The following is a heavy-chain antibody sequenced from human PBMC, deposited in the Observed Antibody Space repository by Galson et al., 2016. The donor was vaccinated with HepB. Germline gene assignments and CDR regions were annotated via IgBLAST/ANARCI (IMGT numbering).Heavy chain of an antibody. CDR1: GGSVTGYY. V-gene: IGHV4-59*02. CDR2: IYYTGVS. Sequence: ETLSLTCSVSGGSVTGYYFNWIRQPPGKGLEWIGYIYYTGVSNYTPSLRSRVTILLDASKDLLSLELKSVVAADTAVYYCARETAPYGMEVWGQGTTVTVSS. D-gene: IGHD2-21*02. J-gene: IGHJ6*02. CDR3: ARETAPYGMEV.